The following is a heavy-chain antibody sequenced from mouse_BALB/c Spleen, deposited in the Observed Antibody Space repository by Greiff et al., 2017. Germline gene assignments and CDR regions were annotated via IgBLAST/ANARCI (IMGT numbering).Heavy chain of an antibody. J-gene: IGHJ3*01. CDR3: ARQVYYGSSYGFAY. V-gene: IGHV5-12-1*01. CDR1: GFAFSSYD. D-gene: IGHD1-1*01. CDR2: ISSGGGST. Sequence: EVKLVESGGGSVKPGGSLKLSCAASGFAFSSYDMSWVRQTPEKRLEWVAYISSGGGSTYYPDTVKGRFTISRDNAKNTLYLQMSSLKSEDTAMYYCARQVYYGSSYGFAYWGQGTLVTVSA.